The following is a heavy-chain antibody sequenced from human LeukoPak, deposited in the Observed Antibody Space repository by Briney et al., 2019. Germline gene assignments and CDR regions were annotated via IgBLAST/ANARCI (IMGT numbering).Heavy chain of an antibody. Sequence: GESLILYCKASGYIYPPYWIRWVRQTPGQGVEWMGIIYPVVPDTRHSPSFQDQATFSADISISTAYLQWSSLKAWVSAMEYFARHGNYYGSGRCFDPWGRGTLVSVSS. J-gene: IGHJ5*02. V-gene: IGHV5-51*01. CDR1: GYIYPPYW. CDR3: ARHGNYYGSGRCFDP. CDR2: IYPVVPDT. D-gene: IGHD3-10*01.